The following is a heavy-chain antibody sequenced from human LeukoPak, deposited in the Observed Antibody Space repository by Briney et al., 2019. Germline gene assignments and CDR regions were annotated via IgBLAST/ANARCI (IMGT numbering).Heavy chain of an antibody. CDR1: GGSISSYY. CDR2: IYYSGST. CDR3: ARGEGITGTNAWFDP. V-gene: IGHV4-59*01. J-gene: IGHJ5*02. Sequence: PSETLSLTCTVSGGSISSYYWSWIRQPPGKGLEWIGYIYYSGSTNYNPSLKSRVTISVDTSKNQFSLKLSSVTAADTAVYYCARGEGITGTNAWFDPWGLGTLVTVSS. D-gene: IGHD1-7*01.